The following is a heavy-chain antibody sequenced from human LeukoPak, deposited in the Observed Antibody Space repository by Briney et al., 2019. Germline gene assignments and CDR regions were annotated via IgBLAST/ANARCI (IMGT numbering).Heavy chain of an antibody. CDR2: ISSSSSYI. Sequence: GGSLRLSCAASGFTFSSYSMNWVRQAPGKGLEWVSSISSSSSYIYYADSVKGRFTISRDNAKNSLYLQMYSLRAGDTAVYYCARALPCPYYDSSGYCDDAFDIWGQGTMVTVSS. CDR3: ARALPCPYYDSSGYCDDAFDI. J-gene: IGHJ3*02. D-gene: IGHD3-22*01. CDR1: GFTFSSYS. V-gene: IGHV3-21*01.